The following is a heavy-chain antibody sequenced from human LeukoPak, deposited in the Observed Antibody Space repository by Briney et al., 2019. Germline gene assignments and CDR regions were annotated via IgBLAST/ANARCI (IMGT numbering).Heavy chain of an antibody. Sequence: SETLSLTCTISGSSISSNYWSWIRKPPGKGLEWIGYIYYTGSTNYSPSLKSRVVISVDTSKNQFSLKLSSVTAADTAVYYCAGLDSGSSNYWGQGTLVTVSS. V-gene: IGHV4-59*01. CDR1: GSSISSNY. CDR2: IYYTGST. D-gene: IGHD1-26*01. J-gene: IGHJ4*02. CDR3: AGLDSGSSNY.